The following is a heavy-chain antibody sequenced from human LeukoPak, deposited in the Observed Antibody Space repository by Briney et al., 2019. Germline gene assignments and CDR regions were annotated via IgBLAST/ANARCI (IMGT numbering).Heavy chain of an antibody. V-gene: IGHV4-30-2*01. D-gene: IGHD3-10*01. CDR1: GGSLSSGGYA. J-gene: IGHJ5*02. Sequence: TLSLTCAVSGGSLSSGGYAWSWIRQPPGKGLEWIGYIYDSGSTYYNPSLECRGPMSVDRSKNQVALKLSSVTDADTAVYYCARGERVRGVINPWGQGTLATVSS. CDR3: ARGERVRGVINP. CDR2: IYDSGST.